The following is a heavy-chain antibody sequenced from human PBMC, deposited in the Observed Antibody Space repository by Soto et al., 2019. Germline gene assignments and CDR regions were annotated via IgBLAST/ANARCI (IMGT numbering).Heavy chain of an antibody. CDR3: ARSVAVPGAHIDF. Sequence: TLSLTCSVSGGSISGSYWSWIRQSPGRGLEWLGYVYYTGSTNYSPSLRSRVSISVDTSKNEFSLRLSSVTAADTAVYFCARSVAVPGAHIDFWGQGTPVTVSS. CDR1: GGSISGSY. J-gene: IGHJ4*02. D-gene: IGHD6-19*01. CDR2: VYYTGST. V-gene: IGHV4-59*01.